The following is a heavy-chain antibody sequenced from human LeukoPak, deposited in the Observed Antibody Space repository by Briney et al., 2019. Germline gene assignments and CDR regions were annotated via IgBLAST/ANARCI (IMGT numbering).Heavy chain of an antibody. CDR1: GFTFSSYS. CDR3: ARSTVTTGDY. V-gene: IGHV3-48*01. Sequence: GGSLRLSCAASGFTFSSYSMHWVRQAPGKGLEWFSYISSSSSTIYYADSVKGRFTISRDNAKNSLYLQMNSLRAEDTAVYYCARSTVTTGDYWGQGTLVTVSS. J-gene: IGHJ4*02. CDR2: ISSSSSTI. D-gene: IGHD4-17*01.